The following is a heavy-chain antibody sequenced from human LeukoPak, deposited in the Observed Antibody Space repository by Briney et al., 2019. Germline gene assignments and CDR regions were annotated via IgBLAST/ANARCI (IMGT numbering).Heavy chain of an antibody. J-gene: IGHJ2*01. Sequence: PRGSLRLSCAASGFTVSSSYMSWVRQAPGKGLEWVANIKQDETEKFYVDSVKGRFTISRDNAKNSLYLQMNSLRVEDSAVYYCARGFYFSMTELYYLDLWGRGTEVSVSS. V-gene: IGHV3-7*04. D-gene: IGHD1-14*01. CDR2: IKQDETEK. CDR3: ARGFYFSMTELYYLDL. CDR1: GFTVSSSY.